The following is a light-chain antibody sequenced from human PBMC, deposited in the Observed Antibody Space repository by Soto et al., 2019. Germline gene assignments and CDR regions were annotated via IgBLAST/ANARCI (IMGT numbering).Light chain of an antibody. CDR3: GGWDDRRSGPV. CDR2: DVN. V-gene: IGLV2-8*01. J-gene: IGLJ2*01. CDR1: SSDIGAYNY. Sequence: QSALTQPPSASGSPGQSVTISCTGTSSDIGAYNYVSWYQHHPGNAPKLIIYDVNKRPSGVPDRFSGSKSGNTASLTVSGLQTEDESDYYCGGWDDRRSGPVFGGGTKLTVL.